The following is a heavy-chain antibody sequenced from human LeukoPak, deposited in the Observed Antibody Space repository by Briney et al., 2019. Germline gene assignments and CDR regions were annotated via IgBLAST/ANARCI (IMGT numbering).Heavy chain of an antibody. Sequence: ASVKVSCKASGYTFTNYYMHWVRQAPGQGLEYMGIINPGGGNTNYPQKFQGRVTMTRDTSTSTVYMELSSLRSDDTAVYYCARERSGASWFDPWGQGTLVTVSS. CDR1: GYTFTNYY. J-gene: IGHJ5*02. D-gene: IGHD2-15*01. CDR3: ARERSGASWFDP. V-gene: IGHV1-46*01. CDR2: INPGGGNT.